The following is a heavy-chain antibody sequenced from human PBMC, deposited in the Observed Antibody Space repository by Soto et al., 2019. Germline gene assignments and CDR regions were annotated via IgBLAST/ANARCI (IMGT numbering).Heavy chain of an antibody. Sequence: QVQLVQSGAEVKKPGASVKVSCKASGYTFTGYYMHWVRQAPGQGLEWMGWINPNSGGTNYAQKFQGWVTMTRDTSISTAYMELSRLRSDDTAVYYCARKWGIVGAEPAFDIWGQGTMVTVSS. D-gene: IGHD1-26*01. CDR2: INPNSGGT. CDR3: ARKWGIVGAEPAFDI. V-gene: IGHV1-2*04. J-gene: IGHJ3*02. CDR1: GYTFTGYY.